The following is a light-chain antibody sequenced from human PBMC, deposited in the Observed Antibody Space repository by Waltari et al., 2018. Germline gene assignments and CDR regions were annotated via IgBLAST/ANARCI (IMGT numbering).Light chain of an antibody. CDR3: QQSYSTPFT. V-gene: IGKV1-39*01. CDR1: QSISSY. Sequence: DIQMTQSPSSLSASVGDRVTSTCRASQSISSYFNWYQQKPGKAPKLLIYAASSLQSGVPSRFSGSGSGTDFTLTISSLQPEDFATYYCQQSYSTPFTFGPGTKVDIK. J-gene: IGKJ3*01. CDR2: AAS.